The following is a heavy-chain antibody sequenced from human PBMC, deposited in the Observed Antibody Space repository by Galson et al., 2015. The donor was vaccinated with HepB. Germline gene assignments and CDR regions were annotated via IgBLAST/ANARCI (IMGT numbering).Heavy chain of an antibody. Sequence: SLRLSCAASGFTFSSYAMHWVRQAPGKGLEWVAVISYDGSNKYYADSVKGRFTISRDNSKNTLYLQMNSLRAEDTAVYYCAREPRLGYCSSTSCYWGAFDIWGQGTMVTVSS. J-gene: IGHJ3*02. CDR2: ISYDGSNK. CDR3: AREPRLGYCSSTSCYWGAFDI. CDR1: GFTFSSYA. V-gene: IGHV3-30-3*01. D-gene: IGHD2-2*01.